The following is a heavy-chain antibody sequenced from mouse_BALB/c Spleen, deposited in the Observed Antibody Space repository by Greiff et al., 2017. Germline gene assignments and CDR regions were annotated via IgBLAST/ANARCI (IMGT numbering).Heavy chain of an antibody. CDR2: IDPENGDT. J-gene: IGHJ2*01. CDR3: NAVDSSGYVDY. D-gene: IGHD3-2*01. V-gene: IGHV14-4*02. Sequence: EVQLQQSGAELVRSGASVKLSCTASGFNIKDYYMHWVKQRPEQGLEWIGWIDPENGDTEYAPKFQGKATMTADPSSNTAYLQLSSLTSEDTAVYYCNAVDSSGYVDYWGQGTTRTVSS. CDR1: GFNIKDYY.